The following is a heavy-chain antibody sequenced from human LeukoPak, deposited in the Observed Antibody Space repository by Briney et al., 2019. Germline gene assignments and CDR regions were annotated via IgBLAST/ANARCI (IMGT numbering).Heavy chain of an antibody. CDR1: GGSFSGYY. CDR3: ARVGLGSGWYLGQPSDY. J-gene: IGHJ4*02. CDR2: INHSGST. Sequence: PSETLSLTCAVYGGSFSGYYWSWIRQPPGKGLEWVGDINHSGSTNYNPSLKSRVSISVDTSKNQFSLKLNSVTAADTAVYYCARVGLGSGWYLGQPSDYWGQGTLVTVSS. V-gene: IGHV4-34*01. D-gene: IGHD6-19*01.